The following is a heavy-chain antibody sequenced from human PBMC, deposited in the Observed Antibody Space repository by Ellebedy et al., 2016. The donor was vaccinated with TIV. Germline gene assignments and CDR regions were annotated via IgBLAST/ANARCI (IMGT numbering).Heavy chain of an antibody. Sequence: GESLKISCAASGFTVSSNYMSWVRQAPGKGLEWVSIIYSGGSTYYADSVKGRFTISRDNSKNTLYLQMNSLRAEDTAVYYYARGHMTTVTTKMVDDWFDPWGQGTLVTVSS. CDR1: GFTVSSNY. CDR3: ARGHMTTVTTKMVDDWFDP. J-gene: IGHJ5*02. D-gene: IGHD4-17*01. V-gene: IGHV3-66*01. CDR2: IYSGGST.